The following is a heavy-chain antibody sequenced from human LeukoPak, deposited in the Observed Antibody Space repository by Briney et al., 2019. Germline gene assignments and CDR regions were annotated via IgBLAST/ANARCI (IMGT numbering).Heavy chain of an antibody. J-gene: IGHJ5*02. CDR1: GFTFTNAW. CDR2: VKSKDFGEKI. V-gene: IGHV3-15*01. Sequence: GGSLRLSRVASGFTFTNAWMSWFRQAPGRGLEWVGRVKSKDFGEKIDYAAPVKGRFNISRDDSKETLYLQMNSLKTEDTALYSATTLFVPREVFSDPGAKGFLVPVSS. CDR3: TTLFVPREVFSDP. D-gene: IGHD1-26*01.